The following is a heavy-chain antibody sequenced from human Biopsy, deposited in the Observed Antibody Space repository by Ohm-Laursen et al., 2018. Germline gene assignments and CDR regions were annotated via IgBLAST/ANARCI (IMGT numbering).Heavy chain of an antibody. Sequence: SDTLSLTCTVSRDSISNYYCTWIRQSPGQELERIGYIYYTGSTNYNPSVKSRVIISVDTSKDQFSLKLNSVTAADTAVYFCARDSRGGHLNTTLITGKNLDSWGQGILVTVSS. V-gene: IGHV4-59*01. D-gene: IGHD3-16*01. CDR1: RDSISNYY. CDR3: ARDSRGGHLNTTLITGKNLDS. CDR2: IYYTGST. J-gene: IGHJ4*02.